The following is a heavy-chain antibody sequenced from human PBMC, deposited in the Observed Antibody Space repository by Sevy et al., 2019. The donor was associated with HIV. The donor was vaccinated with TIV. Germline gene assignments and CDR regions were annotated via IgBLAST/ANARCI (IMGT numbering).Heavy chain of an antibody. CDR1: RFTFAKYS. CDR2: FSFGCGRI. D-gene: IGHD2-8*01. Sequence: GGSLRLSCAASRFTFAKYSMSWVRQAPGKGLEWVSTFSFGCGRINYADSVKGRFTISRDDSKNTLLLQMNSLRAEDTATYFCAREGCTQPHDYWGQGTLVTVSS. V-gene: IGHV3-23*01. CDR3: AREGCTQPHDY. J-gene: IGHJ4*02.